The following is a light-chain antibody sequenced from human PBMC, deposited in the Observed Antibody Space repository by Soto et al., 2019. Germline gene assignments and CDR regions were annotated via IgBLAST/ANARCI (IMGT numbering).Light chain of an antibody. Sequence: QSALAQAASVSGSPGQSITISCTGTTSDIGAYNYVSWYQHHPGKAPKVMIYDVSNRPSGVSIRFSGSKSGTTASLTISGLRAEAEADYYCSSYSSSSTLMIFGGGTKLTVL. CDR2: DVS. CDR3: SSYSSSSTLMI. CDR1: TSDIGAYNY. V-gene: IGLV2-14*03. J-gene: IGLJ2*01.